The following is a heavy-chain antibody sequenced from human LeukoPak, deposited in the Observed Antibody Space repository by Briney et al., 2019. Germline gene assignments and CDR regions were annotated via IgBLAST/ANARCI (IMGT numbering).Heavy chain of an antibody. V-gene: IGHV3-48*01. J-gene: IGHJ4*02. D-gene: IGHD1-1*01. CDR1: GFPFIEYS. CDR2: IGIDSGNT. CDR3: ARDHNYAFDN. Sequence: GSLRLSCTASGFPFIEYSMNWVRQAPGKGLEWISYIGIDSGNTKYADSVRGRFTISADKAKNSLYLQMNSLRVEDTAEYYCARDHNYAFDNWGQGTLVSVAS.